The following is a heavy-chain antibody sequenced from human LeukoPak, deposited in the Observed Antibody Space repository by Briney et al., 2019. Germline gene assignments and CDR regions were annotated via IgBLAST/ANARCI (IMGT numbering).Heavy chain of an antibody. J-gene: IGHJ4*02. D-gene: IGHD3-10*01. V-gene: IGHV4-30-4*08. CDR2: IYYSGST. CDR3: ARGTRGFGGAIDY. Sequence: SSQTLSLTCTVSGGSISSGDYYWSWIRQPPGKGLEWIGYIYYSGSTNYNPSLKSRVTISVDTSKNQFSLKLSSVTAADTAVYYCARGTRGFGGAIDYWGQGTLVTVSS. CDR1: GGSISSGDYY.